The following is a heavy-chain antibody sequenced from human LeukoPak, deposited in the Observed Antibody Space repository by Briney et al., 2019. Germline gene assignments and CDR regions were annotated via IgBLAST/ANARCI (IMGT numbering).Heavy chain of an antibody. V-gene: IGHV3-23*01. CDR3: AKDWIQFNRVFDCFDS. D-gene: IGHD5-18*01. CDR1: GFPFETNA. J-gene: IGHJ4*02. CDR2: IGNTET. Sequence: GGSLRLSCATSGFPFETNAMSWVRQAPGKGLEWVATIGNTETFYANSVTGRFTISRDNSKNTVNLQMNRLRVEDTAIYYCAKDWIQFNRVFDCFDSWGQGTLVTVSS.